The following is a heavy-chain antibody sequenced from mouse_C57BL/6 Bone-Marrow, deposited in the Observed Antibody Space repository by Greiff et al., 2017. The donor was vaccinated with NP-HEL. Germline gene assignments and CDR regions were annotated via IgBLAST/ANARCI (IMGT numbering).Heavy chain of an antibody. Sequence: VQLQQPGAELVRPGSSVKLSCKASGYTFTSYWMDWVKQRPGQGLEWIGNIYPSDSETHYNQKFKDKATLTVDKSSSTAYMQLSSLTSEDSAVYYCVTGPYYCDYWGQGTTLTVSS. CDR1: GYTFTSYW. CDR3: VTGPYYCDY. V-gene: IGHV1-61*01. J-gene: IGHJ2*01. CDR2: IYPSDSET. D-gene: IGHD4-1*01.